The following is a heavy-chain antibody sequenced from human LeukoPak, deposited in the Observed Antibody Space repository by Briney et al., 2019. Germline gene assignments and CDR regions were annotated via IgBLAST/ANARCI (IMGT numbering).Heavy chain of an antibody. CDR3: ARDQYDFWSGRDDAFDI. Sequence: GGSLRLSCAASGFTFSSYSMNWVRQAPGKGLEWVSYISSSSSTIYYADSVKGRFTISRDNAKNSLYLQMNSLRDEDTAVYYCARDQYDFWSGRDDAFDIWGQGTMVTVSS. D-gene: IGHD3-3*01. V-gene: IGHV3-48*02. CDR2: ISSSSSTI. J-gene: IGHJ3*02. CDR1: GFTFSSYS.